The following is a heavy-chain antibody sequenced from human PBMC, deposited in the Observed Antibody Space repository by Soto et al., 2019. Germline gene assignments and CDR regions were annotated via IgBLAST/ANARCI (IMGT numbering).Heavy chain of an antibody. CDR3: AKGVVVVTPFDY. CDR2: IYNSGTT. V-gene: IGHV4-31*03. Sequence: SETLSLTCTVSGVSISSGGYYWSWIRQHPGEGLEWIGYIYNSGTTNYNPSFKSRVTISVDTSKNQFSLKLSSVTAADTAVYYCAKGVVVVTPFDYWGRGALVTVSS. CDR1: GVSISSGGYY. J-gene: IGHJ4*02. D-gene: IGHD2-21*02.